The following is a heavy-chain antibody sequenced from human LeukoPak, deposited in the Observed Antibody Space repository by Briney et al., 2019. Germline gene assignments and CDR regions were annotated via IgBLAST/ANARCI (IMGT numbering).Heavy chain of an antibody. D-gene: IGHD6-13*01. CDR3: ARDQSGYRSNWDFSFDP. J-gene: IGHJ5*02. CDR1: GFTFSTYD. Sequence: GGSLRLSCAASGFTFSTYDMNWVRQAPGKGLEWVSCISSSSSYIYYGDSVKGRFTISRDNAKNSLYLQMNSLRAEDTAIYYCARDQSGYRSNWDFSFDPWGQGTLVTVSS. V-gene: IGHV3-21*01. CDR2: ISSSSSYI.